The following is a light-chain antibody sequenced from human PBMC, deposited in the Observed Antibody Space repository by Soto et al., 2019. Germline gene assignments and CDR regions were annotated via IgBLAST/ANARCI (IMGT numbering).Light chain of an antibody. CDR3: QQYNSYPRT. J-gene: IGKJ1*01. CDR1: QSISSW. Sequence: DIQMTQSPSTLSASVGDRVTITCRASQSISSWLAWYQQKPGKAPKLLIYKASSLESGVPSRFSVSGSGTEFTLNISSLQPDDFATYYCQQYNSYPRTCGQGTKVEIK. V-gene: IGKV1-5*03. CDR2: KAS.